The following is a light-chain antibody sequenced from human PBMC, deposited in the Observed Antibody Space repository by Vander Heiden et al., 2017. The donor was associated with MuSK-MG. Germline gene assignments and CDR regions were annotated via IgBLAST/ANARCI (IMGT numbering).Light chain of an antibody. J-gene: IGKJ1*01. V-gene: IGKV2-30*02. CDR2: RVY. Sequence: DVVLTQFPLSLPVTPGQPASISCRSSQSLVHANGNTFLSWFQQRPGQSPRRLISRVYERDSGVPDRFSGSGSGTDFTLKISRGEAEDVGVYYCMQSTHWPPWTFGQGTRVEIE. CDR3: MQSTHWPPWT. CDR1: QSLVHANGNTF.